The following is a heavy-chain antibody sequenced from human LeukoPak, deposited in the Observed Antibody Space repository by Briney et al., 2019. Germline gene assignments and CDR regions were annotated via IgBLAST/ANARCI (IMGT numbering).Heavy chain of an antibody. CDR1: GFTFSNYW. J-gene: IGHJ4*02. Sequence: PGWSLRLSCAASGFTFSNYWMHWVRQAPGKGLVWVSRINTDGSSTNYADSVKGRFTISRDNAKNTLYLQMNSLRAEDTAVYYCARDGRSSSWYDYWGQGTLVTVSS. D-gene: IGHD6-13*01. V-gene: IGHV3-74*01. CDR2: INTDGSST. CDR3: ARDGRSSSWYDY.